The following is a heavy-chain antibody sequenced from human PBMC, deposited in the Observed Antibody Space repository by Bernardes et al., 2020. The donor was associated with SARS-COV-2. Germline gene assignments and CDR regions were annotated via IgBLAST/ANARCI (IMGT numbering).Heavy chain of an antibody. CDR1: GFTFSSYA. V-gene: IGHV3-23*01. CDR3: AKVRGVVPAAPVSGVSSLGP. J-gene: IGHJ5*02. D-gene: IGHD2-2*01. CDR2: ISGSGGST. Sequence: GGSLRLSCAASGFTFSSYAMSWVRQAPGKGLEWVSAISGSGGSTYYADSVKGRFTISRDNSKNTLYLQMNSLRAEDTAVYYCAKVRGVVPAAPVSGVSSLGPWGQGTLVTVSS.